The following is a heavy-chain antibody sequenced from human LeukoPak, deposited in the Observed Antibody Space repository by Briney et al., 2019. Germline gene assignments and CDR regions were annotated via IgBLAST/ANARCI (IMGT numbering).Heavy chain of an antibody. Sequence: GGSLRLSCAASGFTFSSYWMSWVRQAPGKGLEWVANIKQDGSEKYYVDSVKGRFTISRDNAKNSLYLQMTSLRAEDTAVYYCASRRFLEWLSSPFDYWGQGTLVTVSS. CDR3: ASRRFLEWLSSPFDY. CDR1: GFTFSSYW. V-gene: IGHV3-7*01. D-gene: IGHD3-3*01. CDR2: IKQDGSEK. J-gene: IGHJ4*02.